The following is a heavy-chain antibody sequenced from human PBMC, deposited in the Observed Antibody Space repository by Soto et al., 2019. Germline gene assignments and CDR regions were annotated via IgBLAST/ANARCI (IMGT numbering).Heavy chain of an antibody. J-gene: IGHJ4*02. Sequence: PVGSLRLSCAVSGFNFSSYVMSWVRQAPGKGLEWVSTISGSGVTTYYADSVKGRFTISRDNSKDTLYLQMNNLRVEETAVYYWGSHHIIVGVEGATHFDHGGQEPLVTFSS. V-gene: IGHV3-23*01. CDR3: GSHHIIVGVEGATHFDH. CDR1: GFNFSSYV. D-gene: IGHD2-15*01. CDR2: ISGSGVTT.